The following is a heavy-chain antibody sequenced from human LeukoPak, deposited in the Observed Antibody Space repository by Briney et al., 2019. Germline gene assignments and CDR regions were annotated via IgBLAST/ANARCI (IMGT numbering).Heavy chain of an antibody. V-gene: IGHV1-3*01. CDR3: ARDRGAAGPRWYFDY. Sequence: GASVKVSCKASGYTFTSYAMHWVRQAPGQRLEWMGWISAGNGNTKYSQKFQGRVTITRDTSASTAYMELSSLRSEDTAVYYCARDRGAAGPRWYFDYWGQGTLVTVSS. D-gene: IGHD6-13*01. CDR1: GYTFTSYA. CDR2: ISAGNGNT. J-gene: IGHJ4*02.